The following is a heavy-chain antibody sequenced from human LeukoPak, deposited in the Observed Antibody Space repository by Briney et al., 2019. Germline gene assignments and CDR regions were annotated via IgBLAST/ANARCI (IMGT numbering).Heavy chain of an antibody. CDR2: ISSSSSYI. J-gene: IGHJ5*02. CDR1: GFTFSSYS. CDR3: VREVSGWPNNWFDP. Sequence: GGSLRLSCAASGFTFSSYSMNWVRQAPGKGLEWVSSISSSSSYIYYADSVKGRFTISRDNAKNSLYLQMSSLRAEDTAVYYCVREVSGWPNNWFDPWGQGTLVTVSS. D-gene: IGHD6-19*01. V-gene: IGHV3-21*04.